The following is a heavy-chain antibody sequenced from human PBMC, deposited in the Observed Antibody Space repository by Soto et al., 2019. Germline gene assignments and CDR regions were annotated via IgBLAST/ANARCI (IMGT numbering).Heavy chain of an antibody. CDR3: AGCPPNFYYYVRDV. CDR1: GFTFSSYE. Sequence: EVQLVESGGDLVQPGGSLRLSCAASGFTFSSYEMIWVRQAPGKGLEGGSYISGRGSTINYADSVKGRFTISRDNAKNSPYLRMNGLRAGDTAVYYCAGCPPNFYYYVRDVWGQGTTVTVSS. CDR2: ISGRGSTI. V-gene: IGHV3-48*03. J-gene: IGHJ6*02.